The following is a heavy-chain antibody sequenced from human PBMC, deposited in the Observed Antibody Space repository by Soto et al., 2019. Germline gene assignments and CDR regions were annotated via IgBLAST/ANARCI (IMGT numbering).Heavy chain of an antibody. Sequence: GGSLRLSCAASGFTVSSNYMSWVRQAPGKGLEWVSVIYSGGSTYYADSVKGRFTISRDNSKNTLYLQMNSLRAEDTAVYYCASEAYSSSYYFDYWGQGTLVTVSS. CDR3: ASEAYSSSYYFDY. V-gene: IGHV3-53*01. CDR1: GFTVSSNY. J-gene: IGHJ4*02. D-gene: IGHD6-6*01. CDR2: IYSGGST.